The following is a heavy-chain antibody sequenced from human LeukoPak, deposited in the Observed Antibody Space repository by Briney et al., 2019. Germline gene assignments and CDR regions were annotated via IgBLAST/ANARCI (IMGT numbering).Heavy chain of an antibody. CDR2: IIPIFGTA. CDR1: GGTFSSYA. CDR3: ASSPPYCSGGSCYLFDY. J-gene: IGHJ4*02. D-gene: IGHD2-15*01. V-gene: IGHV1-69*13. Sequence: SVKVSCKASGGTFSSYAISWVRQAPGQGLEWMGGIIPIFGTANYAQKFQGRVTTTADESTSTAYMELSSLRSEDTAVYYCASSPPYCSGGSCYLFDYWGQGTLVTVSS.